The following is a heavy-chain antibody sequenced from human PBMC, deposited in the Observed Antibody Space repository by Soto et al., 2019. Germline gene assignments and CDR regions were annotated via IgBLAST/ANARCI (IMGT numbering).Heavy chain of an antibody. Sequence: EVQLLESGGGVIQPGGSLRLSCAASGFTFGIYAISWVRQAPGKGLEWVSTITGNGGTSYADFVRGRFTISRVNSKNTLYLQMNSLRADDTAVYYCAKDAPGSGWLSDYWGQGTLVTVSS. V-gene: IGHV3-23*01. CDR3: AKDAPGSGWLSDY. D-gene: IGHD3-22*01. CDR1: GFTFGIYA. J-gene: IGHJ4*02. CDR2: ITGNGGT.